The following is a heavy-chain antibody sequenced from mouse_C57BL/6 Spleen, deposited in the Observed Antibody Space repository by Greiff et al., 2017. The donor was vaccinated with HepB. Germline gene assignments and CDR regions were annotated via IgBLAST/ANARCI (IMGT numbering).Heavy chain of an antibody. J-gene: IGHJ2*01. CDR3: ARVANWDGFDY. CDR1: GFTFSSYA. V-gene: IGHV5-4*01. Sequence: EVQVVESGGGLVKPGGSLKLSCAASGFTFSSYAMSWVRQTPEKRLEWVATISDGGSYTYYPDNVKGRFTISRDNAKNNLYLQMSHLKSEDTAMYYCARVANWDGFDYWGQGTTLTVSS. D-gene: IGHD4-1*01. CDR2: ISDGGSYT.